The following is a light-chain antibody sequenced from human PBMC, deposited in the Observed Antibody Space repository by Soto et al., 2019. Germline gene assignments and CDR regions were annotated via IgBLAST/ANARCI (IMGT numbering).Light chain of an antibody. J-gene: IGKJ1*01. CDR1: QSVSSN. V-gene: IGKV3-15*01. Sequence: EIVMTQSPATLSVSPGERATLSCRASQSVSSNLAWYQQKPGQSPRLLIYGASTRATGIPARFGGSGSGTEFTLSISSLQSEDFAVYYCHQYNNWWTFGQGTKVDI. CDR3: HQYNNWWT. CDR2: GAS.